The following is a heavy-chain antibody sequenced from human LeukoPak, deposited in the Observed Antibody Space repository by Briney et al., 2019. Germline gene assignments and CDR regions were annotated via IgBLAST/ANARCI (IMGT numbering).Heavy chain of an antibody. D-gene: IGHD6-19*01. CDR2: ISWNSGSI. V-gene: IGHV3-9*01. CDR1: GFTFDDYA. J-gene: IGHJ4*02. Sequence: GGSLRLSCAASGFTFDDYAMHWVRQAPGKGLEWVSGISWNSGSIGYADSVKGRFTISRDNAKNSLYLQMNSLRAEDTALYYCAKDPYSSGWFHHFDYWGQGTLVTVSS. CDR3: AKDPYSSGWFHHFDY.